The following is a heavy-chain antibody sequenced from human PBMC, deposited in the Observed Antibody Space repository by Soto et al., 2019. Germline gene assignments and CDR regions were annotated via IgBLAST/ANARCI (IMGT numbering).Heavy chain of an antibody. CDR2: IYHSGST. J-gene: IGHJ5*02. CDR1: GGSISSGGYS. Sequence: SETLSLTCAVSGGSISSGGYSWGWIRQPPGKGLEWIGYIYHSGSTYYNPSLKSRVTISVDRSKNQFSLKLSSVTAADTAVYYCSRVPGPWGQGTLVTVSS. V-gene: IGHV4-30-2*01. CDR3: SRVPGP.